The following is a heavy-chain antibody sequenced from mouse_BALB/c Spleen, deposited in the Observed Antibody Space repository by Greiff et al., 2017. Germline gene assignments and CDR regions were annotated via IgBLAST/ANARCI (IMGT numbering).Heavy chain of an antibody. CDR2: INPSNGGT. Sequence: QVQLQQPGADLVKPGASVKLSCKASGYTFTSYWMHWVKLRPGQGFEWIGEINPSNGGTNYNEKFKRKATLTVDKSSSTAYMQLSSLTSEDSAVYYCTKDGIGLAYDAFSDYWGQGTTLTASS. CDR1: GYTFTSYW. J-gene: IGHJ2*01. D-gene: IGHD2-12*01. CDR3: TKDGIGLAYDAFSDY. V-gene: IGHV1S16*01.